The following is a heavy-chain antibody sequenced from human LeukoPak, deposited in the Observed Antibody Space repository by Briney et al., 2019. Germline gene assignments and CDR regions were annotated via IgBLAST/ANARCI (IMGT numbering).Heavy chain of an antibody. CDR1: GYTFTSYG. V-gene: IGHV1-18*01. Sequence: ASVKVSCKASGYTFTSYGITWVRQAPGQGLEWMGWISAYNGNTNYAQKLQGRVTMTTDTSASTAYMELRSLRSDDTAVYYCASGLIYGGNDAFDIWGQGTMVTVSS. D-gene: IGHD4-23*01. CDR3: ASGLIYGGNDAFDI. CDR2: ISAYNGNT. J-gene: IGHJ3*02.